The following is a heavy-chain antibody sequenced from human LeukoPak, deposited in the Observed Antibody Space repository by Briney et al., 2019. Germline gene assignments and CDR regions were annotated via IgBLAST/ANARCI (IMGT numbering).Heavy chain of an antibody. V-gene: IGHV3-23*01. J-gene: IGHJ4*02. CDR3: GKTTVGYSSGQKPAWPVDY. Sequence: GGSLRLSCAASGFTFSNFAMSWVRQAPGKGLEWVSSITDSGVSTFYADSLSGRFTISRDNSRNTVYLQINSLRADDAAVYYCGKTTVGYSSGQKPAWPVDYWGQGTLVTVSS. CDR2: ITDSGVST. CDR1: GFTFSNFA. D-gene: IGHD5-18*01.